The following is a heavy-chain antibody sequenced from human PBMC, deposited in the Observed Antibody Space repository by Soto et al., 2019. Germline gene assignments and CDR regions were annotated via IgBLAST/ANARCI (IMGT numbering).Heavy chain of an antibody. V-gene: IGHV3-30*18. CDR3: AKDVFPYCGGDCYEYFQH. J-gene: IGHJ1*01. CDR2: ISYDGSNK. D-gene: IGHD2-21*02. CDR1: GFTFSSYG. Sequence: GGSLRLSCAASGFTFSSYGMHWVRQAPGKGLEWVAVISYDGSNKYYADSVKGRFTISRDNSKNTLYLQMNSLRAEDTAVYYCAKDVFPYCGGDCYEYFQHWGQGTLVTVSS.